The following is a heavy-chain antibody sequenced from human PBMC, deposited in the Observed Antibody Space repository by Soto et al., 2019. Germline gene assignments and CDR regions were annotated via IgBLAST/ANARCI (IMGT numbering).Heavy chain of an antibody. D-gene: IGHD6-19*01. CDR1: GGTFSSYA. CDR2: IIPIFGTA. V-gene: IGHV1-69*12. CDR3: ARPPEDIAVAGTEYYFDY. Sequence: QVQLVQSGAEVKKPGSSVKVSCKASGGTFSSYAISWVRQAPGQGLEWMGGIIPIFGTANYAQKFQGRVTITADESTSTAYMELSSLRPEDTAVYYCARPPEDIAVAGTEYYFDYWGQGTLVTVSS. J-gene: IGHJ4*02.